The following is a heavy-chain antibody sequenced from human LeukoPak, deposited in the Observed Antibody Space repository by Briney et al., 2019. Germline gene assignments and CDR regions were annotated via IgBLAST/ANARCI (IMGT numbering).Heavy chain of an antibody. Sequence: SETLSLTCTVSGGSISSSSYYWGWIRQPPGKGLEWIGSIYYSGSTYYNPSLKSRVTISVDTSKNQFSLKLSSVTAADTAVYYCARDLEGSGAWGQGTLVTVSS. CDR2: IYYSGST. V-gene: IGHV4-39*07. CDR1: GGSISSSSYY. J-gene: IGHJ5*02. CDR3: ARDLEGSGA.